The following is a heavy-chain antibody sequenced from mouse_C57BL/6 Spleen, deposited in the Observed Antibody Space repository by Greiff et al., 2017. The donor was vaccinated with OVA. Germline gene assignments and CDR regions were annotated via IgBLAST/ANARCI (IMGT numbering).Heavy chain of an antibody. Sequence: DVQLQESGPGMVKPSQSLSLTCTVTGYSITSGYDWHWIRHFPGNKLEWMGYISYSGSTNYNPSLKSRISITHDTSKNHFFLKLNSVTTEDTATYYCARGSHYYGIFDYWGQGTTLTVSS. CDR1: GYSITSGYD. CDR3: ARGSHYYGIFDY. D-gene: IGHD1-1*01. V-gene: IGHV3-1*01. J-gene: IGHJ2*01. CDR2: ISYSGST.